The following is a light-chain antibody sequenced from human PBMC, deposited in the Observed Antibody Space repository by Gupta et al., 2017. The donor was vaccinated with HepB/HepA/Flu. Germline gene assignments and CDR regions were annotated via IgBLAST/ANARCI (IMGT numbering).Light chain of an antibody. V-gene: IGKV3-11*01. CDR2: DTS. Sequence: EIVLTQSPATLSLSPGERATLSCRASQSASNYLAWFQQKPGQAPRLLIYDTSNRATDIPARFTASGSGTDFTLTISSLEPEDFAVYYCQQRSNWPHTFGQGTKLEIK. J-gene: IGKJ2*01. CDR3: QQRSNWPHT. CDR1: QSASNY.